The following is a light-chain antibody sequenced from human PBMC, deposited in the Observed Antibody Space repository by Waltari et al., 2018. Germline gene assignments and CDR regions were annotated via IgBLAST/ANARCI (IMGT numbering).Light chain of an antibody. J-gene: IGLJ3*02. V-gene: IGLV3-1*01. CDR1: KLGDKY. CDR3: QAWDSSTGV. Sequence: SYELTQPPSVSVSPGQTASITCSADKLGDKYACWYQQKPGQSPVLVIYQDSKWPSGIPERFSGSNSGNTATLTISGTQAMDEADYYCQAWDSSTGVFGGGTKLTIL. CDR2: QDS.